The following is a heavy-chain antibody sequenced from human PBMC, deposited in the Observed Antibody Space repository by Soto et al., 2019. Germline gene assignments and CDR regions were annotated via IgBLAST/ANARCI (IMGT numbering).Heavy chain of an antibody. CDR3: AREASLSGYSSARELDY. CDR2: INPNSGDT. V-gene: IGHV1-2*02. Sequence: QVHLVQSGAEVKKPGASVKVSCKVSRYTFTGYYMHWVRQAPGQGLEWMGWINPNSGDTNYAQKFQGRVTLTRDTSISTAYMALSRLRSDDTAVYYCAREASLSGYSSARELDYWGQGTLVTVSS. J-gene: IGHJ4*02. CDR1: RYTFTGYY. D-gene: IGHD6-25*01.